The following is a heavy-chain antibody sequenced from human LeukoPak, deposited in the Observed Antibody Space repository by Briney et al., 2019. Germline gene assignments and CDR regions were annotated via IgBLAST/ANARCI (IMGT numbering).Heavy chain of an antibody. D-gene: IGHD3-22*01. J-gene: IGHJ4*02. Sequence: PGGSLRLSCAASGFTFSSYAMSWVRQAPGKGLEWVSAISGSGGSTYYADSVKGRFTISRDNSKNTLYLQMNSLRAEDTAVYYCAKATMIVVVTWGFDYWGQGTLVTVSS. CDR2: ISGSGGST. CDR1: GFTFSSYA. CDR3: AKATMIVVVTWGFDY. V-gene: IGHV3-23*01.